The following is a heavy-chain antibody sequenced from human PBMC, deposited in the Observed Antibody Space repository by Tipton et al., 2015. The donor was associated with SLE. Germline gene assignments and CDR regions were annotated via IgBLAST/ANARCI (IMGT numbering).Heavy chain of an antibody. D-gene: IGHD6-19*01. CDR3: ARTYSSGWYFYFDY. CDR1: GYSISSGYY. CDR2: IYHSGST. Sequence: TLSLTCAVSGYSISSGYYWGWIRQPPGKGLEWIGSIYHSGSTYYNPSLKSRVTISVDTSKNQFSLKLSSVTAADTAVYYCARTYSSGWYFYFDYWGQGTLVTVSS. J-gene: IGHJ4*02. V-gene: IGHV4-38-2*01.